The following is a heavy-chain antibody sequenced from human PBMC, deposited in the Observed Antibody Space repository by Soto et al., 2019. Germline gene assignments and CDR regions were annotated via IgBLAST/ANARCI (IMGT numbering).Heavy chain of an antibody. CDR1: GFTFSAYA. Sequence: EVQLLESGGGLVQPGGSLRLSCAASGFTFSAYAMGWVRQAPGKGLEWVSTIHGGGGATHYADSVKGRVTISRDESKNTLYAQMNSLRAEDTAVYSCAKFEGHTLEYWYLDFWGRGTLVTVSS. J-gene: IGHJ2*01. CDR2: IHGGGGAT. V-gene: IGHV3-23*01. CDR3: AKFEGHTLEYWYLDF. D-gene: IGHD1-1*01.